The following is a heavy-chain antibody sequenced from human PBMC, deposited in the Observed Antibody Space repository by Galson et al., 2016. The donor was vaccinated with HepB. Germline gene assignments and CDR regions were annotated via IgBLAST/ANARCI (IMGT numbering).Heavy chain of an antibody. Sequence: SVKVSCKASGYTFNDFYIHWVRQAPGQGLEWVGIINPTVIDAHYAQKLQGRVTLPRDTSTRTVYMELTSLKSEDSAVYYCARGTHGTPQQTQYFDFWAQGTLITVSS. J-gene: IGHJ4*02. CDR3: ARGTHGTPQQTQYFDF. D-gene: IGHD2-15*01. CDR1: GYTFNDFY. V-gene: IGHV1-46*02. CDR2: INPTVIDA.